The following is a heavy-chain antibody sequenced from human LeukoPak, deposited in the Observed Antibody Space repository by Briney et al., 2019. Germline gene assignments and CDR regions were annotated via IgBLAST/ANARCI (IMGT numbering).Heavy chain of an antibody. CDR2: IYYSGST. J-gene: IGHJ1*01. CDR3: ARHGGGYYDSSGYYFEYFQH. Sequence: NPSETLSLTCTVSGGSISSYYWSWIRQPPGKGLEWIGYIYYSGSTNYNPSLKSRVTISVDTSKNQFSLKLSSVTAADTAVYYCARHGGGYYDSSGYYFEYFQHWGQGTLVTVSS. CDR1: GGSISSYY. V-gene: IGHV4-59*08. D-gene: IGHD3-22*01.